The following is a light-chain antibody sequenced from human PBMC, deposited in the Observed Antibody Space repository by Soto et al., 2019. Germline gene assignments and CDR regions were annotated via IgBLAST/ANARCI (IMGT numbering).Light chain of an antibody. Sequence: QSVLTQPPSVSGSPGQSLTISCTGTSSDVGSYNRVSWYQQPPGTAPKLMIYEVSNRPSGVPDRFSGSKSGNTASLTISGLQAEDEADYYCSSYTSTSTYVFGTGTKLTVL. CDR2: EVS. CDR3: SSYTSTSTYV. CDR1: SSDVGSYNR. J-gene: IGLJ1*01. V-gene: IGLV2-18*02.